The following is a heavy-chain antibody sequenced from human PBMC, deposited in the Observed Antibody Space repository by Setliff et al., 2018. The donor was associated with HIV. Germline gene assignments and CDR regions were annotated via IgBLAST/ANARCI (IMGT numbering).Heavy chain of an antibody. CDR3: ARDNLYYNLYDGSPVYGMDV. J-gene: IGHJ6*02. V-gene: IGHV3-21*01. CDR1: GFTFSSYN. Sequence: GGSLRLSCAASGFTFSSYNMNWVRQAPGKGLEWVSSINSSSNYIYYADSVKGRFTISRDNAKNSLSLQMNGLRVEDTGVYYCARDNLYYNLYDGSPVYGMDVWGQGTTVTVSS. D-gene: IGHD3-3*01. CDR2: INSSSNYI.